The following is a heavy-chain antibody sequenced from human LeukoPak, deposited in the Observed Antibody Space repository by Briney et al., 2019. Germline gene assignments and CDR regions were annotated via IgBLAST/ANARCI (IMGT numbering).Heavy chain of an antibody. CDR3: ARDREDYDSSGYYGYSDY. CDR2: IYYSGST. Sequence: SETLSLTCTVSGGSIRSHYWSWLRQPPGKGLEWIGYIYYSGSTNYNPSLKSRVTISVDTSKNQFSLKLSSVTAADTAVYYCARDREDYDSSGYYGYSDYWGQGALVTVSS. V-gene: IGHV4-59*11. D-gene: IGHD3-22*01. J-gene: IGHJ4*02. CDR1: GGSIRSHY.